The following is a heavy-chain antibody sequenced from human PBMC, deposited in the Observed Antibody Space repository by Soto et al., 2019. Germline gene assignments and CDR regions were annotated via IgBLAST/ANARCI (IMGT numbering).Heavy chain of an antibody. CDR1: GGSINRNNHY. Sequence: QLQLQESGPGLVKPSETLSLTCIVSGGSINRNNHYWGWIRQSPGMGLEWIGSSLYSGSTNYNPSLKSRVPLSVDTSNAHVSLKMSSVTAAPTALYCGARRASSGWYQGSYFDYWGQGTLVTVSS. CDR2: SLYSGST. CDR3: ARRASSGWYQGSYFDY. J-gene: IGHJ4*02. V-gene: IGHV4-39*01. D-gene: IGHD6-19*01.